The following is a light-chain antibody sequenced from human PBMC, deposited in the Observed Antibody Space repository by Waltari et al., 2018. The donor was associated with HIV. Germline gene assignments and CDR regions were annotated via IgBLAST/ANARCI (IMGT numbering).Light chain of an antibody. CDR2: EVN. J-gene: IGLJ2*01. CDR1: SDDIGGYNY. CDR3: SSFAGSNTVV. V-gene: IGLV2-8*01. Sequence: QSALTQPPSASGSLGQSVTISCSGTSDDIGGYNYVFWYQQYPAKAPKLLIDEVNKRPSGVPDRFSGSKSLNTASLTVSGLQAEDEAHYFCSSFAGSNTVVFGGGTKLTVL.